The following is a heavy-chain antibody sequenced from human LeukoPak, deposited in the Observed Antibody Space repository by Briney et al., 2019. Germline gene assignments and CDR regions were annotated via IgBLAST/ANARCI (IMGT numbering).Heavy chain of an antibody. J-gene: IGHJ5*02. V-gene: IGHV1-8*01. Sequence: ASVKVSCKASGYTFTSYDINWVRQATGQGLEWMGWMNPNSGNTGYAQKFQGRVTTTRNTSISTAYMELSSLRSEDTAVYYCARTYWNYFRNNWFDPWGQGTLVTVSS. CDR1: GYTFTSYD. D-gene: IGHD1-7*01. CDR3: ARTYWNYFRNNWFDP. CDR2: MNPNSGNT.